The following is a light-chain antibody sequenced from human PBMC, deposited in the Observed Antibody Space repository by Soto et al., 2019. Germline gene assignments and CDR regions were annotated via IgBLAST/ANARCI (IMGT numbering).Light chain of an antibody. CDR1: QTVSSNY. CDR3: QQYGSSPWMYT. Sequence: EIVLTQSPGTLSLSPGERVTLSCRASQTVSSNYLAWYQQKPGQAPRLLIYAASSRDGGIADRFSASGSGTDFTLTISRLEPEDSAVYYCQQYGSSPWMYTFGQGTKVEIK. CDR2: AAS. V-gene: IGKV3-20*01. J-gene: IGKJ2*01.